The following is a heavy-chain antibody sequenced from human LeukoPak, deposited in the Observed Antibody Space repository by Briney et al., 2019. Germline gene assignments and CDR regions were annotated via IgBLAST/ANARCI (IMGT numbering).Heavy chain of an antibody. J-gene: IGHJ4*02. V-gene: IGHV3-23*01. CDR1: GFTFSSYA. Sequence: GGSLRLSCAASGFTFSSYAMSWVRQAPGKGLEWVSAISGSGGSTYYADSVKGRFTISRDNSKNALYLQMNSLRAEYTAVYYCAKDRGLLWFGEPDYWGQGTLVTVSS. CDR3: AKDRGLLWFGEPDY. D-gene: IGHD3-10*01. CDR2: ISGSGGST.